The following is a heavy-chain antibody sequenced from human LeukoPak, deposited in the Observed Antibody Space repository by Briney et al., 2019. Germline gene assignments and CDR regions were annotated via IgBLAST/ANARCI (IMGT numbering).Heavy chain of an antibody. D-gene: IGHD3-10*01. Sequence: ASVKVSCKASGYNFNTDNMHWMRQAPGQRLEWMGIIYSGGGYTSAQKFQGRVTMTRDTSISTAYMELSRLRSDDTAVYYCARDRYYYGSGSYPLFDYWGQGTLVTVSS. J-gene: IGHJ4*02. V-gene: IGHV1-2*02. CDR1: GYNFNTDN. CDR2: IYSGGGYT. CDR3: ARDRYYYGSGSYPLFDY.